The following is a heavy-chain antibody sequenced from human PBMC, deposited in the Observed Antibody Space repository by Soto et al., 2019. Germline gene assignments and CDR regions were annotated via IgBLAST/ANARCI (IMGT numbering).Heavy chain of an antibody. J-gene: IGHJ4*02. CDR2: IYYSGST. V-gene: IGHV4-31*03. Sequence: SSETLSLTCTVSGGSSSSGGYYWSWIRQHPGKGLEWIGYIYYSGSTYYNPSLKSRVTISVDTSKNQFSLKLSSVTAADTAVYYCASFYGSGSYYKSVPAPNPAEYYFDYWGQGTLVTVSS. CDR3: ASFYGSGSYYKSVPAPNPAEYYFDY. D-gene: IGHD3-10*01. CDR1: GGSSSSGGYY.